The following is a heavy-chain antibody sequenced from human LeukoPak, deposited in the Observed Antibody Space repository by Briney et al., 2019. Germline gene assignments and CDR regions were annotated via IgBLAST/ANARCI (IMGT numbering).Heavy chain of an antibody. CDR2: INPNSGGT. Sequence: AAVKVSCKASGYTFTGYYMHWVRQPPGQGLEWMGWINPNSGGTNYAQKFQGRVTMTRDTSVSTAYMELSRLRSDDTAVYYCARDWYNWNDVPLGYWGQGTLVTVSS. CDR3: ARDWYNWNDVPLGY. V-gene: IGHV1-2*02. J-gene: IGHJ4*02. CDR1: GYTFTGYY. D-gene: IGHD1-20*01.